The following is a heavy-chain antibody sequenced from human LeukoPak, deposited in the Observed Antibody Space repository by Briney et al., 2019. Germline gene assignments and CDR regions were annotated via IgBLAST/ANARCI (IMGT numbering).Heavy chain of an antibody. CDR3: ARERSSGTFDY. D-gene: IGHD6-19*01. Sequence: GGSLRLSCAASGFTVSSNYMSWVRQAPGKGLEWVSVIYSGGSTYYADSVKGRFTISGHNSKNTLYLQMNSLRAEDTAVYYCARERSSGTFDYWGQGTLVTVSS. CDR1: GFTVSSNY. V-gene: IGHV3-53*04. J-gene: IGHJ4*02. CDR2: IYSGGST.